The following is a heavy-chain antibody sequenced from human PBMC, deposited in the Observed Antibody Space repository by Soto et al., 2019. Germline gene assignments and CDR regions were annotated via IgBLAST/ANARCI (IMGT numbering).Heavy chain of an antibody. J-gene: IGHJ5*02. CDR3: ARDRYDFWRGYPLFIWFDP. CDR2: ISAYNGNT. D-gene: IGHD3-3*01. Sequence: ASVKVSCKASGYTFTSYGISWVRQAPGQGLEWMGWISAYNGNTNYAQKLQGRVTMTTDTSTSTAYMELRSLRSDDTAVYYCARDRYDFWRGYPLFIWFDPWAQGTLVPVSP. V-gene: IGHV1-18*01. CDR1: GYTFTSYG.